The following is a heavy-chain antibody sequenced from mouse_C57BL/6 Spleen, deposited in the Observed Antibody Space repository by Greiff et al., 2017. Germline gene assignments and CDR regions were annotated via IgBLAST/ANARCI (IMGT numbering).Heavy chain of an antibody. CDR2: ISGGGGNT. V-gene: IGHV5-9*01. J-gene: IGHJ3*01. CDR1: GFTFSSYT. CDR3: ARQALITTVVEGWFAY. D-gene: IGHD1-1*01. Sequence: EVQLVESGGGLVKPGGSLKLSCAASGFTFSSYTMSWVRQTPEKRLEWVATISGGGGNTYYPDSVKGRFTISRDNAKNTLYLQMSSLRSEDTALYYCARQALITTVVEGWFAYWGQGTLVTVSA.